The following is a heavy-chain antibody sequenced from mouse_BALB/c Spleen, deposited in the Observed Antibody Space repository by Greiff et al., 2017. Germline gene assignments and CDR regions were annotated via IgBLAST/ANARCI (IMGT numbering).Heavy chain of an antibody. J-gene: IGHJ3*01. CDR1: GYSITSDYA. D-gene: IGHD2-3*01. V-gene: IGHV3-2*02. Sequence: VQLKESGPGLVKPSQSLSLTCTVTGYSITSDYAWNWIRQFPGNKREWMGYISYSGSTSYNPSLKSRISITRDTSRNQFFLQLNSVTTEDTATYYCASNDGYYPFAYWGQGTLVTVSA. CDR3: ASNDGYYPFAY. CDR2: ISYSGST.